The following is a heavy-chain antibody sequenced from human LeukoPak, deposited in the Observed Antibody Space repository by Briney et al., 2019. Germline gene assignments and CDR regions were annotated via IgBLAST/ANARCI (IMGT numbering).Heavy chain of an antibody. V-gene: IGHV1-2*02. CDR2: INPNSGGT. Sequence: GSVKVSCKASGYTFTGYYMHWVRQAPGQGLEWMGWINPNSGGTNYAQKFQGRVTMTRDTSISTAYMELSRLRSDDTAVYYCARGGPYYYDSSGYYHPFDYWGQGTLVTVSS. CDR1: GYTFTGYY. J-gene: IGHJ4*02. D-gene: IGHD3-22*01. CDR3: ARGGPYYYDSSGYYHPFDY.